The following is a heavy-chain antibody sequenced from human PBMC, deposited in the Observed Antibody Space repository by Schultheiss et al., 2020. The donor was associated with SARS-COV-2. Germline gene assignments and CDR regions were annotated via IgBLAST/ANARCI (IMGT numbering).Heavy chain of an antibody. J-gene: IGHJ3*02. CDR1: GFTFSSYG. Sequence: GGSLRLSCAASGFTFSSYGMHWVRQAPGKGLEWVAVIWYDGSNKYYADSVKGRFTISRDNSKNTLYLQMNSLRAEDTAVYYCAKKTGTHDAFDIWGQGTMVTVSS. V-gene: IGHV3-33*06. D-gene: IGHD1-1*01. CDR3: AKKTGTHDAFDI. CDR2: IWYDGSNK.